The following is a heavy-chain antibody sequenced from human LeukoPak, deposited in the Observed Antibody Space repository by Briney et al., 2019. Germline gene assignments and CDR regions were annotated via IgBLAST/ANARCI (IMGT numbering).Heavy chain of an antibody. Sequence: ASVKVSCKASGYTFTSYDINWVRQATGQGLEWMGWMNPNSGNTGYAQMFQGRVTITRNTSISTAYMELSSLRSEDTAVYYCARGGGYYYDSSGYYYDYWGQGTLVTVSS. CDR1: GYTFTSYD. V-gene: IGHV1-8*03. CDR3: ARGGGYYYDSSGYYYDY. J-gene: IGHJ4*02. D-gene: IGHD3-22*01. CDR2: MNPNSGNT.